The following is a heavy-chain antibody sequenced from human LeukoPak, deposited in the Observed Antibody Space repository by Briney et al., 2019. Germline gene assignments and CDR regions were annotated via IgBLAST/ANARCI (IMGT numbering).Heavy chain of an antibody. D-gene: IGHD3-22*01. J-gene: IGHJ4*02. CDR3: ARDLDEYYYDSSGYPGPVDY. Sequence: GGSLRLSCAASGFTFDDYGVSWVRQAPGKGLEWVSGINWNGGSTGYADSVKGRFTISRDNAKNSLYLQMNSLRAEDTALYYCARDLDEYYYDSSGYPGPVDYWGQGTLVTVSS. V-gene: IGHV3-20*04. CDR2: INWNGGST. CDR1: GFTFDDYG.